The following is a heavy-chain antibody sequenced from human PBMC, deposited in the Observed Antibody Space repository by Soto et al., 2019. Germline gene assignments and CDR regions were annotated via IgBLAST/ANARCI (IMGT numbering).Heavy chain of an antibody. CDR1: GFTFSSYS. V-gene: IGHV3-48*01. D-gene: IGHD3-22*01. J-gene: IGHJ4*02. Sequence: GGSLRLSCAASGFTFSSYSMHWVRQAPGKGLEWVSYISPSSSSIYYADSVKGRFTISRDNAKSSLYLQMNSLRAEDTAVYYCARVAYYYDSSGYFYWGQGT. CDR3: ARVAYYYDSSGYFY. CDR2: ISPSSSSI.